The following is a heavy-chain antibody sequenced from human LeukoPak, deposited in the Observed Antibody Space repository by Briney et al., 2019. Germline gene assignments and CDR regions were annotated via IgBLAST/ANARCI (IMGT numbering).Heavy chain of an antibody. D-gene: IGHD2-2*01. CDR2: ISGSGGST. Sequence: GGSLRLSCAASGFTFSSYAMSWVRQAPGKGLEWVSAISGSGGSTYYADSVKGRFTISRDNSKNTLYLQMNSLRAEDTAVYYCAKDHCSSTSCPRGKNWFDPWGQGTLVTVSS. CDR1: GFTFSSYA. V-gene: IGHV3-23*01. CDR3: AKDHCSSTSCPRGKNWFDP. J-gene: IGHJ5*02.